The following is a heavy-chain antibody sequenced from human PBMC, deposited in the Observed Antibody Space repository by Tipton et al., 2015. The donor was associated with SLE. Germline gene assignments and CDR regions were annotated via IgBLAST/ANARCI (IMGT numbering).Heavy chain of an antibody. CDR1: GFTVSSNY. CDR3: ARVPRAYGGNS. V-gene: IGHV3-53*01. Sequence: SLRLSCAASGFTVSSNYMSWVRQAPGKGLEWVSVIYSGGSTYYADSVKGRFTISRDNSKNTLYLQMNSLRAEDTAVYYCARVPRAYGGNSWGQGTLVTVSS. J-gene: IGHJ4*02. D-gene: IGHD3-16*01. CDR2: IYSGGST.